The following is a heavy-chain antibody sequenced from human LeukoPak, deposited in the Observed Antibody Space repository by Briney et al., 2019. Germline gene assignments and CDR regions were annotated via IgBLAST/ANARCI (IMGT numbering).Heavy chain of an antibody. CDR1: GDSISSYY. CDR3: ARDLSTIVPGGTPVYCYYMDV. CDR2: LYTSGST. D-gene: IGHD1-1*01. V-gene: IGHV4-4*07. J-gene: IGHJ6*03. Sequence: SATLSLTCSVSGDSISSYYWSWVRQPAGKGLEWIGLLYTSGSTNYNPSLKSRVTMSVDTSRNQLSLKLSSVTAADTAVYYCARDLSTIVPGGTPVYCYYMDVWGKGTTVTV.